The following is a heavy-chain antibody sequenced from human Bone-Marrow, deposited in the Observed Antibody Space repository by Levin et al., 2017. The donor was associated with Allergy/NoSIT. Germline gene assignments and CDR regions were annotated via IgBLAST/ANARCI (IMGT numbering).Heavy chain of an antibody. CDR3: ARDDKGAAWYVKGLDV. V-gene: IGHV3-30-3*01. CDR1: GFTFSDYA. J-gene: IGHJ6*02. D-gene: IGHD6-13*01. Sequence: GESLKISCAASGFTFSDYAMQWVRQAPGKGLEGLAVISYDGTHNNHADSVRGRFTISRDNSKNILFLEMNSLRVEATAVYYCARDDKGAAWYVKGLDVWSQGTTVAVSS. CDR2: ISYDGTHN.